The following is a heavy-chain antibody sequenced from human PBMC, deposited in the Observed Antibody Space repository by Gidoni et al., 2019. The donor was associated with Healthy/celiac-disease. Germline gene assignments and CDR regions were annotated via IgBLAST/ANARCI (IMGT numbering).Heavy chain of an antibody. D-gene: IGHD4-17*01. CDR3: AREGGSVTQDYYYYYMDV. J-gene: IGHJ6*03. CDR2: IYYSGST. CDR1: GGSISSYY. V-gene: IGHV4-59*01. Sequence: QVQLQESGPGLVQPSATLSLTCTVSGGSISSYYWSWIRQPPGKGLEWIGYIYYSGSTNYNPSIKSRVTRSVDTSKNQFSLKLSSVTAADTAVYYCAREGGSVTQDYYYYYMDVWGKGTTVTVSS.